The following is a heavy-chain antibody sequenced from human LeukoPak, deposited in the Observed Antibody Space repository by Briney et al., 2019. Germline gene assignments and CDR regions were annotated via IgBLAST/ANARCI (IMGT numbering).Heavy chain of an antibody. D-gene: IGHD3-10*01. J-gene: IGHJ6*03. Sequence: GGSLRLSCAGSGFTFSDYYMTWIRQAPGKGLEWLSLISGSGNTIYYADSVKGRFTISRDNAKNSLYLQTNSLRAEDTAVYYCAVSAGWFGESSSLGEYYMDVWGKGTTVAVSS. CDR3: AVSAGWFGESSSLGEYYMDV. CDR1: GFTFSDYY. V-gene: IGHV3-11*04. CDR2: ISGSGNTI.